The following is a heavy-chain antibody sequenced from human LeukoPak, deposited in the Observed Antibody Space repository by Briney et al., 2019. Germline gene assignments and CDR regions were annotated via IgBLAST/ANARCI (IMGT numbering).Heavy chain of an antibody. D-gene: IGHD6-13*01. V-gene: IGHV3-48*01. CDR2: ISASSSTI. CDR1: GFTFSTYS. CDR3: ASLNIAAAGRSDDY. Sequence: GGSLRLSCAAAGFTFSTYSMNWVRQAPGKGLEWVSYISASSSTIYYADSVKGRFTISRDNAKNSLYLQMNSLRAEDTAVYYCASLNIAAAGRSDDYWGQGTLVTVSS. J-gene: IGHJ4*02.